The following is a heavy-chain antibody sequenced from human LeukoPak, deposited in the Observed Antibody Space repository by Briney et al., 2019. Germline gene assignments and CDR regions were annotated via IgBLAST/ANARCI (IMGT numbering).Heavy chain of an antibody. CDR1: GGSISSSSHY. CDR3: ARGPTVTTDY. J-gene: IGHJ4*02. V-gene: IGHV4-39*01. D-gene: IGHD4-17*01. Sequence: SETLSLTGTVSGGSISSSSHYWGWFRQPPGKRLEWNGYIYYSGSSFCNPSLKCRVTMSVDTSKYQFSLRLNSVTAADTAVYYCARGPTVTTDYWGQGTLVTVSS. CDR2: IYYSGSS.